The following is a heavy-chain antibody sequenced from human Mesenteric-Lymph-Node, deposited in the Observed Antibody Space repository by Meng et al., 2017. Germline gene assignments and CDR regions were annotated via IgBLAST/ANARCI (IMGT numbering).Heavy chain of an antibody. J-gene: IGHJ6*02. D-gene: IGHD2-15*01. CDR3: ARGKVVVDATPGGDYYYYGMDV. V-gene: IGHV4-34*01. Sequence: SETLSLTCAVYGGSFSGYYWSWIRQPPGKGLEWIGEINHSGSTNYNPSLKSRVTISVDTSKNQFSLKLSSVTAADTAVYYCARGKVVVDATPGGDYYYYGMDVWGQGTTVTVSS. CDR2: INHSGST. CDR1: GGSFSGYY.